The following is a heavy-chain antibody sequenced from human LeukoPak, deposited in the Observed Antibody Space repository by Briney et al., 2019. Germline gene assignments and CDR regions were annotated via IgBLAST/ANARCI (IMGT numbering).Heavy chain of an antibody. Sequence: PSETLSLTCAVYGGSFSGYYWGWIRQPPGKGLEWIGEINHSGSTNYNPSLKSRVTISVDTSKNQFSLKLSSVTAADTAVYYCARGRVQEQRLISGWFDPWGQGTLVTVSS. CDR2: INHSGST. J-gene: IGHJ5*02. V-gene: IGHV4-34*01. D-gene: IGHD6-25*01. CDR3: ARGRVQEQRLISGWFDP. CDR1: GGSFSGYY.